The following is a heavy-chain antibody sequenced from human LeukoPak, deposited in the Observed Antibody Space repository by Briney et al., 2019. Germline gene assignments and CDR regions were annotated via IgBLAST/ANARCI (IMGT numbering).Heavy chain of an antibody. Sequence: GGSLRLSCAASGLTFSSYAMHWVRQAPGKGLEWVAVISYDGSNKYYADSVKGRFTISRDNSKNTLYLQMNSLRAEDTAVYYCARDTVTNYYFDYWGQGTLVTVSS. J-gene: IGHJ4*02. CDR3: ARDTVTNYYFDY. D-gene: IGHD4-17*01. CDR1: GLTFSSYA. V-gene: IGHV3-30-3*01. CDR2: ISYDGSNK.